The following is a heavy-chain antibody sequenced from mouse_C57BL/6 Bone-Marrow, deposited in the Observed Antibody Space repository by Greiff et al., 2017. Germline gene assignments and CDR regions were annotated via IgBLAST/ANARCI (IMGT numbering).Heavy chain of an antibody. Sequence: EVKLVVSGGGLVQPGESLKLSCESNEYEFPSHDMSWVRKTPEKRLELVAAINSDGGSTYYPDTMERRFIISRDNTKKTLYLQMSSLRSEDTALYYCARLGAQAFYYAMDYWGQGTSVTVSS. V-gene: IGHV5-2*01. CDR2: INSDGGST. D-gene: IGHD3-2*02. CDR3: ARLGAQAFYYAMDY. J-gene: IGHJ4*01. CDR1: EYEFPSHD.